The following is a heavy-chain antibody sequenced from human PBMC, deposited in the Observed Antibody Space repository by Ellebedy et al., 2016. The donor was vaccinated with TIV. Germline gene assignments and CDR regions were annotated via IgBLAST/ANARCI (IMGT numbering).Heavy chain of an antibody. Sequence: GESLKISXAASGFTFSDYAMNWVRQAPGKGLEWVSGISHSGETPYYPVSAKGRFTISRDNSNNMLFLHMTGLRAEDTARYYCVKDGAHYYGEFANWGQGTLVTVSS. J-gene: IGHJ4*02. V-gene: IGHV3-23*01. CDR1: GFTFSDYA. CDR2: ISHSGETP. D-gene: IGHD4-17*01. CDR3: VKDGAHYYGEFAN.